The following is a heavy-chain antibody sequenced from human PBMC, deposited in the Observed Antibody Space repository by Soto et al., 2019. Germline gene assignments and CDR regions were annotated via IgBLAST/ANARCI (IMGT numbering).Heavy chain of an antibody. J-gene: IGHJ4*01. Sequence: APVKVSCKVSGYTFTTFCISWVRQSPGQGLEWMGWISVCNGDTKYVQKCKGRVTMTTVTSTTAACRERRSFRFHDTALYYSARARKYAAYGGGDCGHYLDYWDQEPLVAVSS. V-gene: IGHV1-18*04. CDR3: ARARKYAAYGGGDCGHYLDY. D-gene: IGHD2-21*02. CDR1: GYTFTTFC. CDR2: ISVCNGDT.